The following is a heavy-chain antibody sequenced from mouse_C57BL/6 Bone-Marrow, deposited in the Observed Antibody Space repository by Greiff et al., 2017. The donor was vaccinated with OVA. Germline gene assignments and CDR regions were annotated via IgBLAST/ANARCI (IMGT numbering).Heavy chain of an antibody. CDR2: IYWDDDK. J-gene: IGHJ4*01. CDR1: GFSLSTSGMG. V-gene: IGHV8-12*01. CDR3: ARRAGDYGSSPYAMDY. D-gene: IGHD1-1*01. Sequence: LKESGPGILQSSQTLSLTCSFSGFSLSTSGMGVSWIRQPSGKGLVWLAHIYWDDDKRSNPSLKSRLTISKDTSRNQVFLKITSVDTADTATYYCARRAGDYGSSPYAMDYWGQGTSVTVSS.